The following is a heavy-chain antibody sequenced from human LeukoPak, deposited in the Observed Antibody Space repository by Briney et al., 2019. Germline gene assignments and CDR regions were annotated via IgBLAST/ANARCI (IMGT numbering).Heavy chain of an antibody. CDR3: AKFHATWYGDT. CDR1: GYNFATYW. Sequence: GGSLKISRQGSGYNFATYWIVWVRQMPGKGLEWMGIIYPGNSHTRYSPSFQGQVTISADTSISTAYLHWSSLQSSDTAMYYCAKFHATWYGDTWGQGTLVTVSS. J-gene: IGHJ4*02. D-gene: IGHD6-13*01. CDR2: IYPGNSHT. V-gene: IGHV5-51*01.